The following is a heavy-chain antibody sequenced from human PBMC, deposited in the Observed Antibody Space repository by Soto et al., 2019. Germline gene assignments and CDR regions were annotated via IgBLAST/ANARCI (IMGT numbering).Heavy chain of an antibody. V-gene: IGHV3-33*01. D-gene: IGHD6-19*01. CDR1: GFTFSSYG. CDR2: IWYDGSNK. Sequence: ESGGGVVQPGRSLRLSCAASGFTFSSYGMHWVRQAPGKGLEWVAVIWYDGSNKYYADSVKGRFTISRDNSKNTLYLQMNSLRAEDTAVYYCAREVHGWYGWFDPWGQGTLVTVSS. J-gene: IGHJ5*02. CDR3: AREVHGWYGWFDP.